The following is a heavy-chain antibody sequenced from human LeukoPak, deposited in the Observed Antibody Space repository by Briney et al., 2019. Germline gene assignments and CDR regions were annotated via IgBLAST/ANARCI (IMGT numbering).Heavy chain of an antibody. CDR3: ARGAPTAAVDH. V-gene: IGHV1-2*02. J-gene: IGHJ5*02. CDR2: IDHNSGDT. D-gene: IGHD6-13*01. CDR1: GYTFTVHN. Sequence: ASVKLSCKASGYTFTVHNIHWVRQPPGLGLEWVGWIDHNSGDTNYAQNFQGGVTMTRDTSITTAYMELSSLRSDDTAVYYCARGAPTAAVDHWGQGTLVTVSS.